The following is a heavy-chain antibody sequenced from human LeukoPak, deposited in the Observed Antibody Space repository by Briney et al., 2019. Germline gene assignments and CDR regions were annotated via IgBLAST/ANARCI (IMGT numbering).Heavy chain of an antibody. J-gene: IGHJ5*02. CDR1: GFTFSSYA. D-gene: IGHD2-2*01. CDR2: ISGSGGIT. V-gene: IGHV3-23*01. CDR3: AKVVGYCGSPSCSVDP. Sequence: GASLRLSCEASGFTFSSYAMSWVRQAPGKGLEWVSGISGSGGITKYVDSVKGRFTISRDNSKNTLYLQRNSLRAEDTAVYYCAKVVGYCGSPSCSVDPWGQGTLVTVSS.